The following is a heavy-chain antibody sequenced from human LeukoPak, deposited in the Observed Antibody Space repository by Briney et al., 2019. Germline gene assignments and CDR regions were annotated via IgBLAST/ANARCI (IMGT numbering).Heavy chain of an antibody. D-gene: IGHD3-3*01. V-gene: IGHV3-7*01. CDR1: GFTFSSYW. CDR2: IKQDGSEK. CDR3: SREHYDFWSDLYN. Sequence: PGGSLRLSCAASGFTFSSYWMSWVRQAPGKGLEWVANIKQDGSEKYYVDSVKGRFTISRDNAKNSLYLQMNSLRAEDTAVYYCSREHYDFWSDLYNWGQGTLVTVSS. J-gene: IGHJ4*02.